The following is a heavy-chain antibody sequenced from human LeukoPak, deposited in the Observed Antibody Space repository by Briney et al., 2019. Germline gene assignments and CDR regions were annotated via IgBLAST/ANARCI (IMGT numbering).Heavy chain of an antibody. D-gene: IGHD4-17*01. CDR3: ARRLESGDYGILDY. J-gene: IGHJ4*02. Sequence: PSETLSLTCTVSGVTVSSGSYYWGWIRQPPGKGLEWIGSIYYSGSTYYNPSLKSRVTISVDTSKNQFSLKLSSVTAADTAVYYCARRLESGDYGILDYWGQGTLVTVSS. CDR2: IYYSGST. CDR1: GVTVSSGSYY. V-gene: IGHV4-39*01.